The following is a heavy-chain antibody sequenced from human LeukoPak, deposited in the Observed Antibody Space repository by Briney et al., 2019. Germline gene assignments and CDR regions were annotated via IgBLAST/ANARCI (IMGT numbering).Heavy chain of an antibody. CDR2: INWNGGGT. V-gene: IGHV3-9*01. Sequence: PGGSLRLSCAATGFKDYGMHWVRQPPGKGLEWVSSINWNGGGTDYADSVKGRFTISRDNAKNSLYLQLSSLRPEDTALYYCAKHMRATNTYSFFGLDVWGQGTLVTVSS. J-gene: IGHJ4*02. D-gene: IGHD1-26*01. CDR3: AKHMRATNTYSFFGLDV. CDR1: GFKDYG.